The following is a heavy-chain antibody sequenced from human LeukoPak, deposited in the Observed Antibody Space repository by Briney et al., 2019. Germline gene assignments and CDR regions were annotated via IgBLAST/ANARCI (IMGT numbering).Heavy chain of an antibody. CDR3: ARGGYCTTALCYAMNAFDI. CDR2: ISPSGTTM. V-gene: IGHV3-48*03. J-gene: IGHJ3*02. D-gene: IGHD2-2*03. Sequence: PGGSLRLSCAASGFNFHSHEMNWVRQAPGKGLEFISYISPSGTTMYYADSVKGRFTISRDNAKNSLYPQMNSVRAEDTAVYYCARGGYCTTALCYAMNAFDIWGQGTMVTVSS. CDR1: GFNFHSHE.